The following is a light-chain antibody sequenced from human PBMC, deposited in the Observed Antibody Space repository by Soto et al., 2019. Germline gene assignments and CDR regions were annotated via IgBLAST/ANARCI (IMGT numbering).Light chain of an antibody. CDR2: AAS. V-gene: IGKV1-39*01. J-gene: IGKJ3*01. CDR1: QSVDHY. CDR3: QQDLRPPLT. Sequence: DMQMTQSPSSVSASLGDTVSLXXRASQSVDHYLKWCPQKPGKAPGLXIYAASTLQSGVPSRFSASGSGTDFTLTISSLQPEDFATYYCQQDLRPPLTFGPGTKVDIK.